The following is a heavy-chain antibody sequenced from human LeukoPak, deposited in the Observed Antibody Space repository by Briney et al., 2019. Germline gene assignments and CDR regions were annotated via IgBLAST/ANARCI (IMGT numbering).Heavy chain of an antibody. Sequence: SDTLSLTCAVSGYSISSSNWWGWIRQPPGKGLEWIGYIYYSGSTNYNPSLKSRVTMSVDTSKNQFSLKLSSVTAADTAVYYCARHKGSWYFGYWGQGTLVTVSS. D-gene: IGHD6-13*01. CDR1: GYSISSSNW. V-gene: IGHV4-28*01. CDR2: IYYSGST. CDR3: ARHKGSWYFGY. J-gene: IGHJ4*02.